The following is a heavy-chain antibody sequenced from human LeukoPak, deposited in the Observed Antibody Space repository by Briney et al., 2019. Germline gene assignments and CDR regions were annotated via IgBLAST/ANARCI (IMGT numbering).Heavy chain of an antibody. D-gene: IGHD4/OR15-4a*01. CDR3: GRDPDYGGDP. CDR1: GFTFSSHW. CDR2: IISDGSAT. J-gene: IGHJ5*02. Sequence: GGSLRLSCAASGFTFSSHWMHWVRQAPGKGLVWVSRIISDGSATNYADSVKGRFTIFRDNAKNTLYLQMNSLRAEDTAIYYCGRDPDYGGDPWGQGTLVTVSS. V-gene: IGHV3-74*01.